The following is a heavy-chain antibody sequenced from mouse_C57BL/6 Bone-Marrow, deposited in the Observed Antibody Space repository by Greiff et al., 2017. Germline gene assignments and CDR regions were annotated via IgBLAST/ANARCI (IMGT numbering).Heavy chain of an antibody. CDR3: ARGYDYDYAMDY. J-gene: IGHJ4*01. Sequence: EVQLVESGHELVKPGASVKISCKASGYSFTDYNMNWVQQSNGKSLEWIGVINPNYGTTSYNQKFKGKATLTVDQSSSTAYMQLNSLTSEDSAVYYCARGYDYDYAMDYWGQGTSGTVSS. CDR1: GYSFTDYN. CDR2: INPNYGTT. D-gene: IGHD2-4*01. V-gene: IGHV1-39*01.